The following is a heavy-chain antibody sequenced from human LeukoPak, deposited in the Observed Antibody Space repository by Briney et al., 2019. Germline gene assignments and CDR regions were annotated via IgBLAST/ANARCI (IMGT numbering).Heavy chain of an antibody. D-gene: IGHD6-13*01. J-gene: IGHJ5*02. CDR1: GYTFTSYG. CDR3: ATAIAAAGTVDSVRLNWFDP. Sequence: GASVKVSCKASGYTFTSYGISWVRQAPGQGLEWMGWISAYNGNTNYAQKLQGRVTMTTDTSTSTAYMELRSLRSDDTAVYYCATAIAAAGTVDSVRLNWFDPWGQGTLVTVSS. CDR2: ISAYNGNT. V-gene: IGHV1-18*01.